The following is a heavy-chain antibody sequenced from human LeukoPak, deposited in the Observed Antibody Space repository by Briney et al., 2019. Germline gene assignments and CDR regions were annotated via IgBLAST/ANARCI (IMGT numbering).Heavy chain of an antibody. J-gene: IGHJ4*02. CDR2: IYYSGST. V-gene: IGHV4-39*01. D-gene: IGHD3-10*01. Sequence: SETLSLTCTVSGGSISSSSYYWGWIRQPPGKGLEWIGSIYYSGSTYYNPSLKSRVTISVDTSKNQFSLKLSSVTAADTAVYYCAGVRGVTPLDYWGQGTLVTVSS. CDR3: AGVRGVTPLDY. CDR1: GGSISSSSYY.